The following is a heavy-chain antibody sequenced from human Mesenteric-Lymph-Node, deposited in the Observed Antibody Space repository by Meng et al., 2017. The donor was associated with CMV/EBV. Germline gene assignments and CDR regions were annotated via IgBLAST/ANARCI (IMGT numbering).Heavy chain of an antibody. J-gene: IGHJ6*02. CDR3: ARSRFVAARISYYYYALDV. D-gene: IGHD6-6*01. V-gene: IGHV3-30-3*01. CDR2: ISYDGSNK. Sequence: GESLKISCVASGISFSTSGMHWVRQAPGKGLEWVTVISYDGSNKYYADPVKGRFTISRDNSKNTLFLEMNSLRTDDTAVYYCARSRFVAARISYYYYALDVWGRGTTVTVSS. CDR1: GISFSTSG.